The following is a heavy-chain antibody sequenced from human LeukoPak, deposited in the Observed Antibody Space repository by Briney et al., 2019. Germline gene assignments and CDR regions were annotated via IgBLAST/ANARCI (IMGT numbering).Heavy chain of an antibody. CDR1: GYTFTGYY. V-gene: IGHV1-2*02. J-gene: IGHJ3*02. Sequence: ASVKVSCKASGYTFTGYYMHWVRQAPGQGLEWMGWINPDSGGTNYAQKFQGRVTMTRDTSISTAYMELSRLRSDDTAVYYCASHLLSLQQLVMGDGFDIWGHGTMVTVSS. CDR3: ASHLLSLQQLVMGDGFDI. CDR2: INPDSGGT. D-gene: IGHD6-13*01.